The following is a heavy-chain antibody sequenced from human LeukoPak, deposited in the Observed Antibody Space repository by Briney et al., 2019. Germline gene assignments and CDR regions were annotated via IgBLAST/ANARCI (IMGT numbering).Heavy chain of an antibody. D-gene: IGHD2-15*01. J-gene: IGHJ3*02. CDR1: GFTFSSYG. CDR2: IRYDGSNK. CDR3: AKDAGPLVVKRAFDI. V-gene: IGHV3-30*02. Sequence: HAGGSLRLSCAASGFTFSSYGMHWVRQAPGKGLEWVAFIRYDGSNKYYADSVKGRFTISRDNSKNTLYLQMNSLRAEDTAVYYCAKDAGPLVVKRAFDIWGQGTMVTVSS.